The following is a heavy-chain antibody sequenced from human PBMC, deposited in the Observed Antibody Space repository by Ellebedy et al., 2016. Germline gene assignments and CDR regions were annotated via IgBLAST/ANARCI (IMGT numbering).Heavy chain of an antibody. V-gene: IGHV4-39*01. Sequence: GSLRLSCTVSGGSMTGIHYYWGWIRQPPGKGLEWIGSVYYSGSTVYNPSLKSQITMSVDTSKNQFSVHLRSVTAADTAVYYCARNATGWYFDYWGQGALVTVSS. CDR2: VYYSGST. D-gene: IGHD6-19*01. CDR1: GGSMTGIHYY. CDR3: ARNATGWYFDY. J-gene: IGHJ4*01.